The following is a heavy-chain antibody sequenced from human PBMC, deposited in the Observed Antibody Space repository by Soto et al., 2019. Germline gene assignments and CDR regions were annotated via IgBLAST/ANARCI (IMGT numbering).Heavy chain of an antibody. J-gene: IGHJ4*02. CDR3: ARDQKTYYYGSGSYYPLDY. CDR2: ISAYNGNT. V-gene: IGHV1-18*04. D-gene: IGHD3-10*01. CDR1: GYSFTGYS. Sequence: ASVKVSCKASGYSFTGYSMHWVRQAPGQGLEWMGWISAYNGNTNYAQKLQGRVTMTTDTSTSTAYMELRSLRSDDTAVYYCARDQKTYYYGSGSYYPLDYWGQGTLVTVSS.